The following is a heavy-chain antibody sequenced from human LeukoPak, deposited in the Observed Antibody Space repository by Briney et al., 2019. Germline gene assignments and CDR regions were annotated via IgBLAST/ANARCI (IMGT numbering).Heavy chain of an antibody. CDR3: ARGFTAAAGTGFDY. Sequence: GASVKVSCKASGYTFTGYYMHWVRQAPGQGLEWMGWINPNSGGTNYAQKFQGRVTMTRDTSISTAYMELSSLRSEDTAVYYCARGFTAAAGTGFDYWGQGTLVTVSS. J-gene: IGHJ4*02. CDR1: GYTFTGYY. V-gene: IGHV1-2*02. CDR2: INPNSGGT. D-gene: IGHD6-13*01.